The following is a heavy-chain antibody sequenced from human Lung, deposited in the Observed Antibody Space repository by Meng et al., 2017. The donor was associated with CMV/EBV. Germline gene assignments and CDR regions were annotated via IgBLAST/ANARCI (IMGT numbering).Heavy chain of an antibody. J-gene: IGHJ5*02. CDR2: INPRSGDT. Sequence: ASXXVSXKAFGYTFGDYFMHWVRQAPGQGLEWMGWINPRSGDTNYAQEFQGRVTMTRDTAISATYMELRRLRPDDTAVYYCARCNYYYDSSGPFGPWGQG. D-gene: IGHD3-22*01. V-gene: IGHV1-2*02. CDR1: GYTFGDYF. CDR3: ARCNYYYDSSGPFGP.